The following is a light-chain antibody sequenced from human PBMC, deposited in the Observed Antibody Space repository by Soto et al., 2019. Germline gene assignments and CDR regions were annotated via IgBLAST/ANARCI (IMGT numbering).Light chain of an antibody. J-gene: IGKJ5*01. Sequence: DIQGTHSASSLSSSVGGRVTITCRASQSISSYLNWYQQKPGKAPKLLIYAASSLQSGVPSRFSGSGSGTDFTLTISSLQPEDFATYYCQQSYSTPHFGQGTRLEI. V-gene: IGKV1-39*01. CDR2: AAS. CDR1: QSISSY. CDR3: QQSYSTPH.